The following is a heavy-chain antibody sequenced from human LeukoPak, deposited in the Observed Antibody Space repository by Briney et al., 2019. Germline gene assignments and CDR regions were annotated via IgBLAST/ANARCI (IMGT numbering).Heavy chain of an antibody. Sequence: ASVKVSCKVSGYTLTELSMHWVRQATGKGLEWMGGFDPEDGETIYAQKFQGRVTMTEDTSTDTAYMELSSLRSEDTAVYYCATYSNYGDYVRAFDPWGQGTLVTVSS. CDR3: ATYSNYGDYVRAFDP. D-gene: IGHD4-17*01. V-gene: IGHV1-24*01. J-gene: IGHJ5*02. CDR2: FDPEDGET. CDR1: GYTLTELS.